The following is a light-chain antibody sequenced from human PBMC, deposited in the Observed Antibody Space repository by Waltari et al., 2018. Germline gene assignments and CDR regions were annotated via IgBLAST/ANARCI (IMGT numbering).Light chain of an antibody. CDR3: QQVNTHPKS. CDR1: QGISGC. CDR2: AAS. J-gene: IGKJ4*01. Sequence: IQLTQSPSSLSPSVGDRVTITCRASQGISGCLAWYQQKPGKAPNFLMYAASTLQSGVPSRFSGSGSGSDFTLTISSLEPEDFATYFCQQVNTHPKSFGGGTKVEI. V-gene: IGKV1-9*01.